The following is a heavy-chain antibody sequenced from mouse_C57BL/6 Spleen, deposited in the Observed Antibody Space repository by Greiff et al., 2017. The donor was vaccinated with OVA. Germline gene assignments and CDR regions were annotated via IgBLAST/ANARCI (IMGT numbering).Heavy chain of an antibody. V-gene: IGHV1-80*01. CDR3: ARRYDGYFDV. Sequence: QVQLQQSGAELVKPGASVKISCKASGYAFSSYWMNWVKQRPGQGLEWIGQIYPGDGDINYNGKFKGKATLTADKSSSTAYMQLSSLTSEDSAVYFCARRYDGYFDVWGTGTTVTVSA. CDR1: GYAFSSYW. CDR2: IYPGDGDI. D-gene: IGHD2-12*01. J-gene: IGHJ1*03.